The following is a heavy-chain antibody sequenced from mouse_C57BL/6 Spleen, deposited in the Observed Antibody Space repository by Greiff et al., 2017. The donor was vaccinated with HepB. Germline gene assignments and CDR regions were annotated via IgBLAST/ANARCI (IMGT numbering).Heavy chain of an antibody. Sequence: EVMLVESGGGLVKPGGSLKLSCAASGFTFSDYGMHWVRQAPEKGLEWVAYISSGSSTIYYADTVKGRFTISRDNAKNTLFLQMTSLRSEDTAMYYCARRSITFYAMDYWGQGTSVTVSS. CDR1: GFTFSDYG. CDR2: ISSGSSTI. D-gene: IGHD1-1*01. V-gene: IGHV5-17*01. CDR3: ARRSITFYAMDY. J-gene: IGHJ4*01.